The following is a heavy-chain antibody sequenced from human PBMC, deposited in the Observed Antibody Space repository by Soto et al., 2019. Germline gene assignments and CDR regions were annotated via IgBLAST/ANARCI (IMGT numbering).Heavy chain of an antibody. D-gene: IGHD2-2*01. V-gene: IGHV4-59*01. CDR1: SASISSYY. J-gene: IGHJ5*02. Sequence: SETLSLTCTVSSASISSYYWSWIRQPPGKGLEWIGYIYYSGNTNYSPSLKSRVIISVDTSKNHFSLKLSSVTAADTAVYYCAKEVVPAAGWFDPLGQGTLVTVSS. CDR3: AKEVVPAAGWFDP. CDR2: IYYSGNT.